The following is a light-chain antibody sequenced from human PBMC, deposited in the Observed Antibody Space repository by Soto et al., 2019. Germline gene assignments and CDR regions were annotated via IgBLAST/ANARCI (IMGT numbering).Light chain of an antibody. CDR1: QSISSW. CDR2: DAS. CDR3: QQYTNYPWT. J-gene: IGKJ1*01. Sequence: DIQMTQSPSTLSASVGDRVTITCRASQSISSWLAWYQQKPGKAPKLLIYDASSLESGVPSRISGSGSGTEFTLTISSLQPDDFATYYCQQYTNYPWTFGQGTTVDIK. V-gene: IGKV1-5*01.